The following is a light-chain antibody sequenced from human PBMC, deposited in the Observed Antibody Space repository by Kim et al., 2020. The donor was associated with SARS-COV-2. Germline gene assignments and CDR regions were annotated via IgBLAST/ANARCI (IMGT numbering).Light chain of an antibody. CDR3: QQYNNWPPYT. V-gene: IGKV3-15*01. CDR1: QSVSSN. CDR2: GAS. J-gene: IGKJ2*01. Sequence: VSPGERATLSCSASQSVSSNLAWYQQKPGQAPRLLIYGASNRATGIPARFSGSGSGTEFTLTISSLQSEDFAVYYCQQYNNWPPYTFGQGTKLE.